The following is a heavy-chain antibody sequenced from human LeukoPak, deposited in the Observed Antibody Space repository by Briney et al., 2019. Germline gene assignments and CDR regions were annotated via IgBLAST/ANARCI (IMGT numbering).Heavy chain of an antibody. V-gene: IGHV3-23*01. J-gene: IGHJ4*02. CDR3: AKTLGYSGYDTSDY. Sequence: GGSLRLSCAASGFTFSSYAMSWVRQALGKGLEWVSAISGSGGSTYYADSVKGRFTISRDNSKNTLYLQMNSLRAEDTAVYYCAKTLGYSGYDTSDYWGQGTLVTVSS. D-gene: IGHD5-12*01. CDR1: GFTFSSYA. CDR2: ISGSGGST.